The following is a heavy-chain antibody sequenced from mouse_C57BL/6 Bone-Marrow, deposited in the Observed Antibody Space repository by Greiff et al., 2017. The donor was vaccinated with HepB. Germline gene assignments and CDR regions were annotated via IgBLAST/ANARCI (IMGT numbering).Heavy chain of an antibody. CDR3: ARVYGSSYDAMDY. D-gene: IGHD1-1*01. CDR1: GFTFSSYA. CDR2: ISDGGSYT. J-gene: IGHJ4*01. Sequence: EVKVVESGGGLVKPGGSLKLSCAASGFTFSSYAMSWVRQTPEKRLEWVATISDGGSYTYYPDNVKGRFTISRDNAKNNLYLQMSHLKSEDTAMYYCARVYGSSYDAMDYWGQGTSVTVSS. V-gene: IGHV5-4*03.